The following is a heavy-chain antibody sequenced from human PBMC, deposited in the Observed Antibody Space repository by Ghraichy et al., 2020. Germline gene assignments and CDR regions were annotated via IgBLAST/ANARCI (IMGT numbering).Heavy chain of an antibody. CDR2: IYYSGST. J-gene: IGHJ4*02. V-gene: IGHV4-59*08. CDR3: ARLNEETRPQDY. Sequence: SETLSLTCTVSGGSISSYYWSWIRQPPGKGLEWIGYIYYSGSTNYNPSLKSRVTISVDTSKNQFSLKLSSVTAADTAVYYCARLNEETRPQDYWGQGTLVTVSS. CDR1: GGSISSYY. D-gene: IGHD6-6*01.